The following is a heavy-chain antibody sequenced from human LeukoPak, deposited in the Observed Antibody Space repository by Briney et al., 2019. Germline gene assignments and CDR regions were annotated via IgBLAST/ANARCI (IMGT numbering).Heavy chain of an antibody. CDR3: ARERVAHCGGDCYSRAFDI. Sequence: SQTLSLTCAISGDSVPSNSAAWNWIGQSPSRGLEWLGRTYYRSKWYNDYAVSVKSRITINPDTSKNQFSLQLNSVTPEDTAVYYCARERVAHCGGDCYSRAFDIWGQGTMVTVSS. CDR2: TYYRSKWYN. CDR1: GDSVPSNSAA. J-gene: IGHJ3*02. D-gene: IGHD2-21*02. V-gene: IGHV6-1*01.